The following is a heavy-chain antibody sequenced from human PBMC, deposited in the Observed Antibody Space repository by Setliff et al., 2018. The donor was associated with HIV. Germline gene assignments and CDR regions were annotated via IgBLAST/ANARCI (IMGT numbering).Heavy chain of an antibody. Sequence: SVKVSCKASGGTFSSYAISWVRQAPGQGLEWMGGIIPIFGTANYAQKFQGRVTITTDESTSTAYMELSSLRSEDTAVYYCAREGRSGSYGRRNAFDIWSQGTMVTVSS. CDR1: GGTFSSYA. CDR3: AREGRSGSYGRRNAFDI. V-gene: IGHV1-69*05. CDR2: IIPIFGTA. J-gene: IGHJ3*02. D-gene: IGHD1-26*01.